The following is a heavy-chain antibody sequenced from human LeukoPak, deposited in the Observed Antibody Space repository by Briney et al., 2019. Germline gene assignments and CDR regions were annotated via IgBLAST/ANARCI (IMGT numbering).Heavy chain of an antibody. Sequence: GGSLRLSCAASGFTFSSYGMHWVRQAPGKGLEWVAVISYDGSDKYYADPVKGRFTISRDNSKNTLYLQMNSLRAEDTAVYYCAKDILWFGEPDAFDIWGQGTMVTVSS. J-gene: IGHJ3*02. CDR3: AKDILWFGEPDAFDI. D-gene: IGHD3-10*01. CDR2: ISYDGSDK. CDR1: GFTFSSYG. V-gene: IGHV3-30*18.